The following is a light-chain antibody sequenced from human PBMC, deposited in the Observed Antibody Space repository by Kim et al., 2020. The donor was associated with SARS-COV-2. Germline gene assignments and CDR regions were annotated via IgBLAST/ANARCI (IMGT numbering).Light chain of an antibody. CDR1: SGPIASNY. Sequence: GKALTIPCPRSSGPIASNYVQWYQQRPNSVPATVIYDGDQRPSGVPDRFSGSIDSSSNSASLTISGLSADDEADYYCQSYDNTNVIFGGGTQLTVL. J-gene: IGLJ2*01. V-gene: IGLV6-57*03. CDR3: QSYDNTNVI. CDR2: DGD.